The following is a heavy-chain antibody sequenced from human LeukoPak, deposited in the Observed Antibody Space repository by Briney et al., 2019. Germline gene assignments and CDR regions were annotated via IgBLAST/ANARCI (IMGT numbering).Heavy chain of an antibody. CDR2: TRDKARSYGT. J-gene: IGHJ3*02. CDR3: ARDGGEGDNSAFDT. V-gene: IGHV3-72*01. Sequence: GGSLRLSCAASGVTLSDHHVDWVRQAPGKGLEWIGRTRDKARSYGTEYAASVDGRFSISRDDSKNAVYLQMNSLKTEDTAVYYCARDGGEGDNSAFDTWGQGTVVTVSS. D-gene: IGHD3-16*01. CDR1: GVTLSDHH.